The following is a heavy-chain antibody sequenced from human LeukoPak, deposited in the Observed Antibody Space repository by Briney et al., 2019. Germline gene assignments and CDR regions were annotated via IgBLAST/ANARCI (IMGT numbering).Heavy chain of an antibody. D-gene: IGHD1-26*01. CDR2: IGASLGGT. Sequence: PGGSLRLSCAASGFTFSTYAMSWVRQAPGKGLEWVSGIGASLGGTYYADSVKGRFTISRDNSENTLYLQMNSLRADDTAIYYCANGGAVGAPYAMDVWGQGTTVTVSS. J-gene: IGHJ6*02. V-gene: IGHV3-23*01. CDR1: GFTFSTYA. CDR3: ANGGAVGAPYAMDV.